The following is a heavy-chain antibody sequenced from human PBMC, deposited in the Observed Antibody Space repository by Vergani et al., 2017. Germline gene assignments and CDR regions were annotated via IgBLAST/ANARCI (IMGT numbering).Heavy chain of an antibody. CDR1: GGTFSSYA. Sequence: QVQLVQSGAEVKKPGSSVKVSCKASGGTFSSYAISWVRQAPGQGLEWMGGIIPIFGTANYAQKFQGRVTITADESTSTAYMELSSLRSEDTAVYYCAREKVWSSSWKPIVTYYYYGMDVWGQGTTVTVSS. V-gene: IGHV1-69*01. CDR2: IIPIFGTA. J-gene: IGHJ6*02. CDR3: AREKVWSSSWKPIVTYYYYGMDV. D-gene: IGHD6-13*01.